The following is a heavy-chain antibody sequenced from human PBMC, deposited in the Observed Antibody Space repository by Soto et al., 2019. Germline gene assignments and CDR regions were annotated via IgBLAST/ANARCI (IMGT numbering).Heavy chain of an antibody. CDR1: GFTFSDFW. Sequence: GGSLRLSCAASGFTFSDFWMSWVRQAPGKGLEWVANIKEDGSEKYYVDSVKGRFTISRNNAQNSLYLQMNSLRAEDTAVYYWGRGGSGVSAYWGPGTLVPVSS. D-gene: IGHD6-25*01. CDR2: IKEDGSEK. V-gene: IGHV3-7*05. CDR3: GRGGSGVSAY. J-gene: IGHJ4*02.